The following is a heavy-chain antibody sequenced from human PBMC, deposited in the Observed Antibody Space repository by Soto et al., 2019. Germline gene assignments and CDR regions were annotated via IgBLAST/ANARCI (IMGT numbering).Heavy chain of an antibody. Sequence: SETMCLTCTVFGGSIRSGDYYRSRIRQPPGKGLEWIGYIYYSGSTYYNPSLKSRVTISVDTSKNQFSLKLSSVTAADTAVYYCARDDSSGYSAYWGQGTLVNVSS. CDR3: ARDDSSGYSAY. J-gene: IGHJ4*02. CDR1: GGSIRSGDYY. D-gene: IGHD3-22*01. V-gene: IGHV4-30-4*01. CDR2: IYYSGST.